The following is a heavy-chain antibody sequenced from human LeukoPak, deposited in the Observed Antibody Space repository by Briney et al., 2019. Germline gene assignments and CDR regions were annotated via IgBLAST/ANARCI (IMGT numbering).Heavy chain of an antibody. V-gene: IGHV4-39*07. CDR3: ARFGSSSPYYYYYMDV. Sequence: SETLSLTCTVSGGSISSSSYYWGWIRQPPGKGLEWIGSIYYSGSTYYNPSLKSRVTISVDTSKNQFSLRLSSVTAADTAVYYCARFGSSSPYYYYYMDVWGKGTTVTVSS. CDR2: IYYSGST. CDR1: GGSISSSSYY. D-gene: IGHD6-6*01. J-gene: IGHJ6*03.